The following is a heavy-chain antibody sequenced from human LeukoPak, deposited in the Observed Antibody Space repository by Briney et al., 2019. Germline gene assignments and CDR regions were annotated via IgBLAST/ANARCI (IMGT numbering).Heavy chain of an antibody. Sequence: GGSLRLSCAASGFSFSSYGMHWVRQASGRGLEWVAFIRYDGSNKDYADSVKGRFTISRDNSKNTLYLEMNSLRAEDTAVYHCAKVRFSDSGRDGLDSWGQGTLVTVSS. D-gene: IGHD5-12*01. CDR2: IRYDGSNK. V-gene: IGHV3-30*02. CDR1: GFSFSSYG. J-gene: IGHJ5*01. CDR3: AKVRFSDSGRDGLDS.